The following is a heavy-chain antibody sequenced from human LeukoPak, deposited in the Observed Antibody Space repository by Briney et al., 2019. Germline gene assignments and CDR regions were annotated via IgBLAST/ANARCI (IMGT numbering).Heavy chain of an antibody. Sequence: GGSLRLSCAASGFSFSSYGMHWVRQASGRGLEWVAFIRYDGSNKDYADSVKGRFTISRDNSKNTLYLEMNSLRAEDTAVYHCAKVRFSDSGRDGLDSWGQGTLVTVSS. D-gene: IGHD5-12*01. CDR2: IRYDGSNK. V-gene: IGHV3-30*02. CDR1: GFSFSSYG. J-gene: IGHJ5*01. CDR3: AKVRFSDSGRDGLDS.